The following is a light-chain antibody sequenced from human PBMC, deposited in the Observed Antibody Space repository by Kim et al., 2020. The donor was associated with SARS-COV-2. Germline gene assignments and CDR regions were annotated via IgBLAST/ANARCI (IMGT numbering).Light chain of an antibody. CDR2: EVS. V-gene: IGLV2-8*01. Sequence: GQSVTISCTGTSSDVGGYNFVSWYQQHPGKAPKLMIYEVSKRPSGVPDRFSGSKSGNTASLTVSGLRAEDESDYYCSSYAGSNTLVFGGRTQLTVL. CDR3: SSYAGSNTLV. J-gene: IGLJ2*01. CDR1: SSDVGGYNF.